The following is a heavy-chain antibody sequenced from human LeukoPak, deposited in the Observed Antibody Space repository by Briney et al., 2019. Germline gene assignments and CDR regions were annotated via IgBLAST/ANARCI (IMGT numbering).Heavy chain of an antibody. CDR2: IYSGGST. D-gene: IGHD5-24*01. Sequence: PGGSLRLSCAASGFTVSSNYMSWVRQAPGKGLEWVSVIYSGGSTYYAESVKGRFTISRDNSKNTLYLQMNSLRAEDTAVYYCARVYRATTLDYWGQGTLVTVSS. V-gene: IGHV3-53*01. CDR1: GFTVSSNY. J-gene: IGHJ4*02. CDR3: ARVYRATTLDY.